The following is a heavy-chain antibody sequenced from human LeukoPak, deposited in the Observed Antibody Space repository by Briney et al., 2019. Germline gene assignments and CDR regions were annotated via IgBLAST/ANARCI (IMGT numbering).Heavy chain of an antibody. D-gene: IGHD4-17*01. CDR1: GFTFSSYW. CDR3: ARDAYGDYDYYYMDV. CDR2: IKQDGSEK. J-gene: IGHJ6*03. Sequence: PGGSLRLSCAASGFTFSSYWMSWVRQAPGKGLEWVANIKQDGSEKYYVDSVKGRFTISRDNAKNSLYLQMNSLRAEDTAVYYCARDAYGDYDYYYMDVWGKGTTVTVSS. V-gene: IGHV3-7*01.